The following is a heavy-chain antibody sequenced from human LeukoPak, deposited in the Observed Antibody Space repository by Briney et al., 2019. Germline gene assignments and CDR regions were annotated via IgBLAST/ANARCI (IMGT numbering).Heavy chain of an antibody. CDR1: GFTFGDYA. Sequence: GGSLRLSCTASGFTFGDYAMSWFRQAPGKGLEWVGFIRSKAYGGTTEYAASVKGRFTISRDDSKSIAYLQMNSLKTEDTAVYYCTTEVVVVAAIGSYWGQGTLVTVSS. J-gene: IGHJ4*02. CDR2: IRSKAYGGTT. V-gene: IGHV3-49*03. D-gene: IGHD2-15*01. CDR3: TTEVVVVAAIGSY.